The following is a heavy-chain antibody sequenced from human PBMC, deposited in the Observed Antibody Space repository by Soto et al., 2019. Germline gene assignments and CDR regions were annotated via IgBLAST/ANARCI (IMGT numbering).Heavy chain of an antibody. CDR2: IVPLFRTT. V-gene: IGHV1-69*06. Sequence: SVKVSCKTSGGTFSSYAISWVRQAPGQGLEWMGGIVPLFRTTNYAQKFQGRVTNTADTSTYTVYMELSGLRSGDTAVYYCARDRRDHTDGYGMDVRGQGSTVTVSS. J-gene: IGHJ6*02. CDR3: ARDRRDHTDGYGMDV. CDR1: GGTFSSYA.